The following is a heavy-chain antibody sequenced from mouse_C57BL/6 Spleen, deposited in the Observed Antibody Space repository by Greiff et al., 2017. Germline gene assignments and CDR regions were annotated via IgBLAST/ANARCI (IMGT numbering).Heavy chain of an antibody. V-gene: IGHV5-9-1*02. CDR2: ISSGGDYI. CDR3: TRELRYFDV. Sequence: EVKVVESGEGLVKPGGSLKLSCAASGFTFSSYAMSWVRQTPEKRLEWVAYISSGGDYIYYADTVKGRFTISRDNARNTLYLQMSSLKSEDTAMYYCTRELRYFDVWGTGTTVTVSA. J-gene: IGHJ1*03. CDR1: GFTFSSYA.